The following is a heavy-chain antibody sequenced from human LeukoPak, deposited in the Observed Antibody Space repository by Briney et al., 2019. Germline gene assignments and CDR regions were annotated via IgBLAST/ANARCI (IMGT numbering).Heavy chain of an antibody. Sequence: PSETLSLTCTVSGGSISSYYWSWIRQPAGKGLEWIGRIYTSGSTNYNPSLTSRVTMSVDTSKNQFSLKLSSVTAADTAVYYCARRGRVVSGSYDWFDPWGQGTLVTVSS. D-gene: IGHD2-21*01. CDR2: IYTSGST. J-gene: IGHJ5*02. V-gene: IGHV4-4*07. CDR1: GGSISSYY. CDR3: ARRGRVVSGSYDWFDP.